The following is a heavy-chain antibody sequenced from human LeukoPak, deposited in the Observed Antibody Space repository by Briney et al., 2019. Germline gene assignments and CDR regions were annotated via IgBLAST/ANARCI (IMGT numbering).Heavy chain of an antibody. J-gene: IGHJ4*02. CDR2: FDPEDGET. CDR1: GYTLTELS. V-gene: IGHV1-24*01. D-gene: IGHD1-26*01. Sequence: EASVKISFKVSGYTLTELSMHWVRQAPGKGLEWMGGFDPEDGETIYAQKFQGRVTMTEDTSTDTAYMELSSLRSEDTAVYYCATSYSGSYSPFDYWGQGTLVTVSS. CDR3: ATSYSGSYSPFDY.